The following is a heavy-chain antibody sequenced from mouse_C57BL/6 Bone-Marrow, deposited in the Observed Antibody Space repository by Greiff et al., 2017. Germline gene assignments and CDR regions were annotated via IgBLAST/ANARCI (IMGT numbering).Heavy chain of an antibody. V-gene: IGHV1-53*01. CDR3: ARGGNYGNYVGIAG. CDR2: INPSNGGT. CDR1: GYTFTSYW. J-gene: IGHJ3*01. D-gene: IGHD2-1*01. Sequence: QVQLQQSGTELVKPGASVKLSCKASGYTFTSYWMHWVKQRPGQGLEWIGNINPSNGGTNYNEKFKSKATLTVYNSSSTAYMQLSSLTSEDSAVYYCARGGNYGNYVGIAGWGQGALVTVS.